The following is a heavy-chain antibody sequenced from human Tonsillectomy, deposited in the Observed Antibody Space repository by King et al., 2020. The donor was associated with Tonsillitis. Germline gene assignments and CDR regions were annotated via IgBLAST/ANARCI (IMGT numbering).Heavy chain of an antibody. Sequence: QLVQSGVEVEKPGASVKVSCKASGYTFTNYGISWVRQAPGQGLEWMGWISVYNSNTNYAQKLQGRVTMTTDTSTSTAYMELRSLRSDDTAVYYCARAQEWELLHYYFDYWGQGTLVTVSP. CDR3: ARAQEWELLHYYFDY. D-gene: IGHD1-26*01. J-gene: IGHJ4*02. V-gene: IGHV1-18*01. CDR2: ISVYNSNT. CDR1: GYTFTNYG.